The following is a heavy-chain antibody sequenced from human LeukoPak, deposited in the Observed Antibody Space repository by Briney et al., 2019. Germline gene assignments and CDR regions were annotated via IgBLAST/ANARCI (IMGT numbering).Heavy chain of an antibody. V-gene: IGHV4-59*01. D-gene: IGHD2-8*02. CDR1: GGSISGYS. CDR3: ARGGGVWSHFDY. Sequence: PSETLSLTCTVSGGSISGYSWSWIRQPPGKGLEWIGHIYNSGSSNYNPSLKSRVTISVDTSKNQFSLNLSSMTAADTALYYCARGGGVWSHFDYWGQGTLVTVSS. CDR2: IYNSGSS. J-gene: IGHJ4*02.